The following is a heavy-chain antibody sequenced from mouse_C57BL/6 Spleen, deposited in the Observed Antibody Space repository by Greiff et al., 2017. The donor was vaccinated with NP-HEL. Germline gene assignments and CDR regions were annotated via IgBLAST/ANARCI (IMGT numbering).Heavy chain of an antibody. CDR2: INPGDGDT. CDR3: AREGIDYYGSSPFAY. V-gene: IGHV1-82*01. Sequence: QVQLKESGPELVKPGASVKISCKASGYAFSSSWMNWVKQRPGKGLEWIGRINPGDGDTKYNGKFKGKATLTADKSSSTAYMQLSSLTSDDSAVYFCAREGIDYYGSSPFAYWGQGTLVTVSA. J-gene: IGHJ3*01. CDR1: GYAFSSSW. D-gene: IGHD1-1*01.